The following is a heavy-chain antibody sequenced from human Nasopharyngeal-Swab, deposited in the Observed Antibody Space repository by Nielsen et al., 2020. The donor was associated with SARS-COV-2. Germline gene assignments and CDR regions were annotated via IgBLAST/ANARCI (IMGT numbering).Heavy chain of an antibody. Sequence: GGSLRLSRKDSGYSFARYWIGWVRQMPGKGLEWMGIIYPGDSDVRYSPSFQGRVTISADKSINTAYIQWSSLKASDTAIYYCARRVSSSGFDAFDIWGQGTLVTVSS. CDR3: ARRVSSSGFDAFDI. CDR2: IYPGDSDV. D-gene: IGHD3-22*01. J-gene: IGHJ3*02. CDR1: GYSFARYW. V-gene: IGHV5-51*01.